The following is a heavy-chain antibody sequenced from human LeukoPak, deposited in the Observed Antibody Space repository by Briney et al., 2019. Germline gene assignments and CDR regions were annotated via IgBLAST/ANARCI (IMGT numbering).Heavy chain of an antibody. Sequence: GASVKVSCKASGGTFSSYAISWVRQAPGQGLEWMGGIIPIFGTANYAQKFQGRVTITADESTSTAYMELSSLRSEDTAVYYCARVSPFSVAGTRRYYYYMDVWGKGTTVTISS. D-gene: IGHD6-19*01. V-gene: IGHV1-69*13. CDR2: IIPIFGTA. CDR1: GGTFSSYA. CDR3: ARVSPFSVAGTRRYYYYMDV. J-gene: IGHJ6*03.